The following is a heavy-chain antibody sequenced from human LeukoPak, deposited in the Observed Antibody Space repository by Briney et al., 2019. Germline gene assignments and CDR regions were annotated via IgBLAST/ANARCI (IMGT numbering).Heavy chain of an antibody. CDR2: IRSIAYARTT. CDR1: GFTFGTYC. V-gene: IGHV3-49*04. CDR3: TGAFGELTFFDG. Sequence: GGSLRLSRTASGFTFGTYCMSSVRLAPGKGMEWVGFIRSIAYARTTEYAASVTGRFTISRDDSKIIAYMQMNSLKTEDTAVYYCTGAFGELTFFDGRGQGTLVTF. J-gene: IGHJ4*02. D-gene: IGHD3-10*01.